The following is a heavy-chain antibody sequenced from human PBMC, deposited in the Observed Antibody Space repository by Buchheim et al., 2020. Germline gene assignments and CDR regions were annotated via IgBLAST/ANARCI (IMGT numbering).Heavy chain of an antibody. V-gene: IGHV3-23*04. CDR1: AFTLSDYG. Sequence: EVQRVDSGGGLVQPGGSLRLFWAAAAFTLSDYGISWVRQAPGKGLEWVPVISISGTTYYAKTGRGRFTVSRDKSRKSVICELSSLGAEDTAVYYCVKHDYSNYMPYWGQGTL. D-gene: IGHD4-11*01. J-gene: IGHJ4*02. CDR3: VKHDYSNYMPY. CDR2: ISISGTT.